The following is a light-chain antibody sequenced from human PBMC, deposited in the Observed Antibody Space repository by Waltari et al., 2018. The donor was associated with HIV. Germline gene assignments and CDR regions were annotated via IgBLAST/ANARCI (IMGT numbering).Light chain of an antibody. CDR2: AAS. Sequence: DIQMTQSPSSLSASVGERVTTTCRASQCVRNALSWYQQKPGTAPKRLIYAASTLQSVGPSRFSGSGSGTDFTLTISSLQPEDFATYYCFQHNDYPFTFGQGTKLDI. CDR3: FQHNDYPFT. J-gene: IGKJ2*01. CDR1: QCVRNA. V-gene: IGKV1-17*01.